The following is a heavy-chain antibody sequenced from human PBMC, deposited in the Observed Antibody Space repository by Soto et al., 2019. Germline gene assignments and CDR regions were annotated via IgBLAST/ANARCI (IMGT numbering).Heavy chain of an antibody. CDR2: SYYSGTT. Sequence: QVRLQESGPGLVRPSQTLSLTCSVSGDSISNGDYYWTWIRQPPGKGLEWIGYSYYSGTTYYDPSRKSRVTISVDTPKNWFSLRLTSVTAADRAVYYCARGDGNTYGATFDSWGQGILVTVSS. V-gene: IGHV4-30-4*01. J-gene: IGHJ4*02. CDR3: ARGDGNTYGATFDS. D-gene: IGHD5-18*01. CDR1: GDSISNGDYY.